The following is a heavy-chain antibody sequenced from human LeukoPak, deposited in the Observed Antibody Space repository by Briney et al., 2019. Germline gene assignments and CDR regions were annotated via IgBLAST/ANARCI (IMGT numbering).Heavy chain of an antibody. V-gene: IGHV3-7*01. CDR1: GFTFSSYW. Sequence: GGSLRLSCAASGFTFSSYWMSWVRQAPGKGLEWVANIKQDGSEKYYVDSVKGRFTISRDNAKNSLYLQMNSLRAEDTAVYYCAREYDSSGYYYAVYFDYWGQGTLVTVSS. CDR2: IKQDGSEK. CDR3: AREYDSSGYYYAVYFDY. J-gene: IGHJ4*02. D-gene: IGHD3-22*01.